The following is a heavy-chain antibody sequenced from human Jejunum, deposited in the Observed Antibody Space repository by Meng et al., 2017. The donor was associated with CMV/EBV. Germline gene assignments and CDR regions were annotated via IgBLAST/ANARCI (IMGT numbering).Heavy chain of an antibody. J-gene: IGHJ4*02. V-gene: IGHV3-23*01. CDR1: GFTFSSYG. D-gene: IGHD2/OR15-2a*01. CDR3: AAVGTTPE. Sequence: QLLESGGDLVQPGGSLRLSCVGSGFTFSSYGMTGVRQAPGKGLEWVSGTSGGGGTTYYADSVKGRFTISRDNSKNTLYLQMNSLRAEDTALYYCAAVGTTPEWGQGTLVTVSS. CDR2: TSGGGGTT.